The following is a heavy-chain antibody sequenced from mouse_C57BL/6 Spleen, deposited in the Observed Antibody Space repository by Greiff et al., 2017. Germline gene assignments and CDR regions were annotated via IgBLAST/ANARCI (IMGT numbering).Heavy chain of an antibody. Sequence: EVNVVESGGGLVKPGGSLKLSCAASGFTFSDYGMHWVRQAPEKGLEWVAYISSGSSTIYYADTVKGRFTISRDNAKNTLSLQMTSLRSEDTAMYYCARGDSNYPFAYWGQGTLVTVSA. J-gene: IGHJ3*01. V-gene: IGHV5-17*01. CDR2: ISSGSSTI. CDR1: GFTFSDYG. CDR3: ARGDSNYPFAY. D-gene: IGHD2-5*01.